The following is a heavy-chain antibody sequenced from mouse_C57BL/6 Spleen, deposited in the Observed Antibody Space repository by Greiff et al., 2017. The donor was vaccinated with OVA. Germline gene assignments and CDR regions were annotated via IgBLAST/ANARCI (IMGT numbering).Heavy chain of an antibody. D-gene: IGHD2-3*01. Sequence: VESGGGLVKPGGSLKLSCAASGFTFSSYAMSWVRQTPEKRLEWVATISDGGSYTYYPDNVKGRFTISRDNAKNNLYLQMSHLKSEDTAMYYCARAWLLRNAMDYWGQGTSVTVSS. V-gene: IGHV5-4*01. CDR1: GFTFSSYA. CDR3: ARAWLLRNAMDY. J-gene: IGHJ4*01. CDR2: ISDGGSYT.